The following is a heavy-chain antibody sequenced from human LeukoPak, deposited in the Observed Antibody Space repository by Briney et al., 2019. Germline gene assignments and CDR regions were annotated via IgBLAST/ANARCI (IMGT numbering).Heavy chain of an antibody. CDR3: ARGWASSWYYFDF. V-gene: IGHV4-59*01. CDR2: TYDSGSS. CDR1: GGSMRNYY. J-gene: IGHJ4*02. Sequence: PSETLSLTCAVSGGSMRNYYWSWIRQPPGKGLEWIGYTYDSGSSSYNPSLRSRVSISIDTSKNQFSLNLSSVTAADTAVYYCARGWASSWYYFDFWGQGTLVTDSS. D-gene: IGHD2-2*01.